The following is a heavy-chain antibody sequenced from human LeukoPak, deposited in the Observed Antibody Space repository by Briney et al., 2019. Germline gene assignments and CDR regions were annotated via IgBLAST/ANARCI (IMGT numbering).Heavy chain of an antibody. CDR3: ASGPYYDFWSGYDY. Sequence: SETLSLTCTVSGYSISSGYYWGWIRQPPGKGLEWIGEINHSGSTNYNPSLKSRVTISVDTSKNQFSLKPSSVTAADTAVYYCASGPYYDFWSGYDYWGQGTLVTVSS. CDR1: GYSISSGYY. CDR2: INHSGST. J-gene: IGHJ4*02. V-gene: IGHV4-38-2*02. D-gene: IGHD3-3*01.